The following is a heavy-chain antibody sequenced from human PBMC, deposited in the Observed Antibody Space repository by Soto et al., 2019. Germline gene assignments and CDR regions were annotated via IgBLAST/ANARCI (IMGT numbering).Heavy chain of an antibody. V-gene: IGHV4-61*08. CDR3: ASTTGSRSLDG. CDR2: IYSSVST. D-gene: IGHD3-9*01. J-gene: IGHJ3*01. CDR1: GASISNTGFY. Sequence: QVQLQESGPGLVKPSETLSLTATVSGASISNTGFYWSWIRQPPGKGLEWIGYIYSSVSTTYNSSTKSPVPTSLDTSTNQVSLNLTSVPAADTAMYYCASTTGSRSLDGWGHGTMVSVSS.